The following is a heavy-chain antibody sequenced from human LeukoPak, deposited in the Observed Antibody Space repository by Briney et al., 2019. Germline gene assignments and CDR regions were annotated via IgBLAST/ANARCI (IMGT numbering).Heavy chain of an antibody. D-gene: IGHD3-3*01. J-gene: IGHJ5*02. CDR3: AGGITIFGGGRFDP. CDR1: GYTFTGYY. Sequence: GASVKVSCKASGYTFTGYYMHWVRQAPGQGLDWMGWINPNSGGTNYAQKFQGRVTMTRDTSISTAYMELSRLRSDDTAVYYCAGGITIFGGGRFDPWGQGTLVTVSS. CDR2: INPNSGGT. V-gene: IGHV1-2*02.